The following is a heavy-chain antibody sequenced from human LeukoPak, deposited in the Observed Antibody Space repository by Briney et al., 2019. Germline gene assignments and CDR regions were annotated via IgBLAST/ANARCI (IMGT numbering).Heavy chain of an antibody. D-gene: IGHD6-19*01. CDR2: IIPIFGTA. Sequence: GASVKVSCKASGGTFSSYAISRVRQAPGQGLEWMGGIIPIFGTANYAQKFQGRVTITADESTSTAYMELSSLRSEDTAVYYCARDLYSSGAFDIWGQGTMVTVSS. CDR1: GGTFSSYA. V-gene: IGHV1-69*13. CDR3: ARDLYSSGAFDI. J-gene: IGHJ3*02.